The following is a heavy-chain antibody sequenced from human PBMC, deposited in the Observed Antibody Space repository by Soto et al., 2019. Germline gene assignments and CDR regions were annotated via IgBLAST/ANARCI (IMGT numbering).Heavy chain of an antibody. CDR2: IIPILGIA. CDR1: GGTFSSYT. V-gene: IGHV1-69*02. J-gene: IGHJ4*02. D-gene: IGHD6-13*01. CDR3: ARTYSSSWYYFDY. Sequence: QVQLVQSGAEVKKPGSSVKVSCKASGGTFSSYTISWVRQAPGQGLEWMGRIIPILGIANYAQKFQGRVTISADYSTSTAYMELSSLRSEDTAVYYCARTYSSSWYYFDYWGQGTLVTVSS.